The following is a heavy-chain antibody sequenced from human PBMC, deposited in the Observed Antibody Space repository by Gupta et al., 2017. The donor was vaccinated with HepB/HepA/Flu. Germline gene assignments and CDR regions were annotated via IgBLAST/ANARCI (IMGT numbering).Heavy chain of an antibody. CDR3: AKPAEWGTCTHDCFAAS. CDR1: GFNFWNYA. CDR2: ISDSDSGTNT. V-gene: IGHV3-23*01. D-gene: IGHD1-14*01. Sequence: EVQLLESGGGLVQPGESLTLSCAAPGFNFWNYAMTWVRQAPGKGLEWVSTISDSDSGTNTYYSDSVKGRLTVTRDDSKSTLYLHMSSLRVEDTALYFCAKPAEWGTCTHDCFAASWGQGTLVTVSS. J-gene: IGHJ5*02.